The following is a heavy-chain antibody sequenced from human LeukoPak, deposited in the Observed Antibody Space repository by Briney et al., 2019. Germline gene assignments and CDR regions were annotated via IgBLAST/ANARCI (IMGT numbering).Heavy chain of an antibody. CDR2: ISGSGGST. CDR3: AKDFNPRYSSGWFFDY. J-gene: IGHJ4*02. Sequence: GGSLRLSCAASGFTFSSYGMSWVRQAPGKGLECVSAISGSGGSTYYADSVKGRFTISRDNSKNTLYLQMNSLRAEDTAVYYCAKDFNPRYSSGWFFDYWGQGTLVTVSS. CDR1: GFTFSSYG. V-gene: IGHV3-23*01. D-gene: IGHD6-19*01.